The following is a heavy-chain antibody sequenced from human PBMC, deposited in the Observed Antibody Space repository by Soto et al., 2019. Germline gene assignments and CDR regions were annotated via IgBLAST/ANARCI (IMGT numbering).Heavy chain of an antibody. Sequence: SETLSLTCAVYGGSFSGYYWSWIRQPPGKGLEWIGEINHSGSTNYNPSLKSRVTISVDTSKNQFSLKLSSVTAADTAVYYCARGKQEDFGVVITIYYYYGMDVWGQGTTVTVSS. CDR1: GGSFSGYY. CDR2: INHSGST. D-gene: IGHD3-3*01. CDR3: ARGKQEDFGVVITIYYYYGMDV. V-gene: IGHV4-34*01. J-gene: IGHJ6*02.